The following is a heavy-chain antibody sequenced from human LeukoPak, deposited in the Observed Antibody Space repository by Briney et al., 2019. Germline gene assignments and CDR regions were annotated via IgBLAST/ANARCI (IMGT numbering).Heavy chain of an antibody. CDR2: INHSGST. CDR3: ARAPVWGVRGVLNWFDP. V-gene: IGHV4-34*01. J-gene: IGHJ5*02. Sequence: SETLSLTCAVYGGSFSGYYWSWIRQPPGKGLEWIGEINHSGSTNYNPSLKSRVTISVDTSKNQFSLKLSSVTAADTAVYYCARAPVWGVRGVLNWFDPWGQGTLVTVSS. D-gene: IGHD3-10*01. CDR1: GGSFSGYY.